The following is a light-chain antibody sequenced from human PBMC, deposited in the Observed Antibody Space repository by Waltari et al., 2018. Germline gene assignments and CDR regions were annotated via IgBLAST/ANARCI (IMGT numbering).Light chain of an antibody. Sequence: IQMTQSPSTLSDSVGERVTITCRASQSISSWLAWYQQKPGKAPKLLIYKASSLESGVPSRFSGSGSGTEFTLTISSLQPDDFATYYCQQYNSFWTFGQGTKVEIK. CDR3: QQYNSFWT. CDR1: QSISSW. J-gene: IGKJ1*01. CDR2: KAS. V-gene: IGKV1-5*03.